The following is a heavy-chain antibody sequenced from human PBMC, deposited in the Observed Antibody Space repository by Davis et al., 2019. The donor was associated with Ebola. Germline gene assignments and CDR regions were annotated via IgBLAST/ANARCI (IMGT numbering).Heavy chain of an antibody. J-gene: IGHJ5*02. CDR2: IYYSGST. V-gene: IGHV4-59*08. CDR1: GGSISSHY. Sequence: MPSETLSLTCAVSGGSISSHYWSWIRQSPGKGLEWIGYIYYSGSTNYNPSLKSRVTISVDTSKNQFSLKLSSVTAADTAMYYCARRGTSSWYAGWFDPWGQGTLVTVSS. D-gene: IGHD6-13*01. CDR3: ARRGTSSWYAGWFDP.